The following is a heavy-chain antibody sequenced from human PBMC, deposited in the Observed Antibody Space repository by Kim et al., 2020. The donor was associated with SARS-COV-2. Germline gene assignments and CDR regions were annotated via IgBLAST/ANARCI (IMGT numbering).Heavy chain of an antibody. V-gene: IGHV4-39*01. CDR1: GGSISSTRSY. J-gene: IGHJ4*02. CDR3: ARHRERNYGDYFDY. D-gene: IGHD4-17*01. Sequence: SETLSLTCTVSGGSISSTRSYWGWIRQPPGKGLEWIGTIYHSGNTYYNPSLTSRVTISVDTSKSRFSLKVASVTDADTAVYYCARHRERNYGDYFDYWGQGTLVTVSS. CDR2: IYHSGNT.